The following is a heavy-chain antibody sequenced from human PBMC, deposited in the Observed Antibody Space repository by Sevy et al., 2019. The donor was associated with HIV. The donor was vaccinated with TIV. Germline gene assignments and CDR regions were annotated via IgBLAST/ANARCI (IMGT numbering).Heavy chain of an antibody. Sequence: GGSLRLSCVASGFTFSRYAMSWVRQAPGKGLEWVSALGGSVDMTYYADFVKGRFTISRDNSKNTLYLQMNSLRAEDTAVYYCARVVEALPGYYYGMDVWGQWTTVTVSS. D-gene: IGHD1-26*01. V-gene: IGHV3-23*01. CDR3: ARVVEALPGYYYGMDV. CDR2: LGGSVDMT. J-gene: IGHJ6*02. CDR1: GFTFSRYA.